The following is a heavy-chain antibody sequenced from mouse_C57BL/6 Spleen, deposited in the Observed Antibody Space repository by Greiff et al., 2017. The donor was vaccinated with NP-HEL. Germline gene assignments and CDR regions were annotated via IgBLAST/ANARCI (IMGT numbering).Heavy chain of an antibody. J-gene: IGHJ4*01. CDR3: ARPYDYDDAMDY. CDR1: GFTFSSYG. Sequence: EVHLVESGGDLVKPGGSLKLSCAASGFTFSSYGMSWVRQTPDKRLEWVATISSGGSYTYYPDSVKGRFTISRDNAKNTLYLQMSSLKSEDTAMYYCARPYDYDDAMDYWGQGTSVTGSS. D-gene: IGHD2-4*01. V-gene: IGHV5-6*01. CDR2: ISSGGSYT.